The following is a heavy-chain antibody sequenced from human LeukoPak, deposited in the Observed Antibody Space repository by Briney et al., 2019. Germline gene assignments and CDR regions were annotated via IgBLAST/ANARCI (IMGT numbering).Heavy chain of an antibody. V-gene: IGHV3-11*04. D-gene: IGHD1-20*01. CDR1: GFTFSDYY. Sequence: PGGSLRLSCAASGFTFSDYYMSWICQAPGKGLEWVSYISSSGSTIYYADSVKGRFTISRDNAKNSLYLQMNSLRAEDTAVYYCARVDNWNDGDWFDPWGQGTLVTVSS. CDR2: ISSSGSTI. J-gene: IGHJ5*02. CDR3: ARVDNWNDGDWFDP.